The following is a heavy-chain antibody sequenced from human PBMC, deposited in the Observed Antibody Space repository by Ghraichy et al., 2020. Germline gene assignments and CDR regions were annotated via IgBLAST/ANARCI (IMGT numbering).Heavy chain of an antibody. CDR2: ISSGSTTI. Sequence: GGSLRLSCAASGFTFSSYNMNWVRQAPGKGLEWVSYISSGSTTIYYADSVKGRFTISRDNAKNSLYLQMNSLRAEDTAVYYCAKDSPRVSYDFWSGYPPGPVTMDVWGQGTTVTVSS. CDR3: AKDSPRVSYDFWSGYPPGPVTMDV. J-gene: IGHJ6*02. V-gene: IGHV3-48*04. CDR1: GFTFSSYN. D-gene: IGHD3-3*01.